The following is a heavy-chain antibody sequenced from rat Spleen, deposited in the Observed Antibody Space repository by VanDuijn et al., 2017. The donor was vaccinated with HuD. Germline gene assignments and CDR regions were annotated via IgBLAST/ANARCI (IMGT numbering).Heavy chain of an antibody. CDR2: ISYDVSST. CDR1: GFSFSNYD. CDR3: TTGDS. Sequence: EVQLVESGGGLVQPGRSMKLSCAASGFSFSNYDMAWVLQAPTKGLEWVASISYDVSSTYYRDSVKGRFTISRDNAKSTLYLQMDSLRSEDTATYYCTTGDSWGQGVMVTVSS. V-gene: IGHV5-20*01. J-gene: IGHJ2*01.